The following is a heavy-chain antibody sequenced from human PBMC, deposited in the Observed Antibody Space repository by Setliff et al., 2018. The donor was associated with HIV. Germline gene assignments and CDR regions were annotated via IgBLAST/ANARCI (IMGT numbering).Heavy chain of an antibody. D-gene: IGHD1-26*01. CDR1: GGSISSGIYY. CDR2: VYTTGTT. J-gene: IGHJ5*02. V-gene: IGHV4-61*09. CDR3: ARGGTSSNWFDP. Sequence: SETLSLTCTVSGGSISSGIYYWIWIRQPAGKGLEWIGHVYTTGTTKYNPSLESRVTISQDTSKNQFSLRLSSVTAADTAVYYCARGGTSSNWFDPWGQGTLVTVSS.